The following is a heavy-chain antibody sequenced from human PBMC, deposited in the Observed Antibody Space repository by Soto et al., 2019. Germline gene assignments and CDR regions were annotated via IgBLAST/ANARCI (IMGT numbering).Heavy chain of an antibody. CDR3: ARGRGSTGYLGREHYFDY. Sequence: EVQEVESGGGLVQPGGYLRLSCAASGFSVTNNYMNWVRQAPGKGLERVSIIDIGGNTYYADSVKDRFTISRDNSMITLYLHMDSLRAEDTAVYYCARGRGSTGYLGREHYFDYWGQGTLVTVSP. V-gene: IGHV3-66*01. CDR1: GFSVTNNY. D-gene: IGHD2-2*01. CDR2: IDIGGNT. J-gene: IGHJ4*02.